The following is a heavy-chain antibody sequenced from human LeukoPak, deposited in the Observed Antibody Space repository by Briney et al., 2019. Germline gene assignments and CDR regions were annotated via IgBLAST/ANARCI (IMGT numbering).Heavy chain of an antibody. CDR3: VRGYSSPDF. Sequence: GGSLRLSCSASGFIFTTYAMSWVRQAPGRELEWLSSVAVGGSTYYADSVRGRFTISRDNSKNTLSLQMNSLRADDTAIYYCVRGYSSPDFWGQGTLVTVSS. J-gene: IGHJ4*02. CDR1: GFIFTTYA. D-gene: IGHD6-13*01. V-gene: IGHV3-23*01. CDR2: VAVGGST.